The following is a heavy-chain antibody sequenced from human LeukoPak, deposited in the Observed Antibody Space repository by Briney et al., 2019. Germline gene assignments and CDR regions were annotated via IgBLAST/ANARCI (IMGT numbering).Heavy chain of an antibody. D-gene: IGHD6-13*01. CDR1: GFTFDDYA. V-gene: IGHV3-9*01. CDR3: ARMGIAAAGDY. J-gene: IGHJ4*02. Sequence: GGSLRLSCAASGFTFDDYAMHWVRQAPGKGLEWVSGISWNSGSIGYADSVRGRFTISRDNAKNSLYLQMNSLRAEDTAVYYCARMGIAAAGDYWGQGTLVTVSS. CDR2: ISWNSGSI.